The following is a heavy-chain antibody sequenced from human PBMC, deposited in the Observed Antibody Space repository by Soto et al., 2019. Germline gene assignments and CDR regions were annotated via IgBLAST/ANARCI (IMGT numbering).Heavy chain of an antibody. D-gene: IGHD6-13*01. CDR1: GGSFSGYY. Sequence: TRSLTCAVYGGSFSGYYWNWIRHPPCKGLEGIGEINHGGSTNYNPSLKSRVTISVDTSKNRFSLKVTSMTAADTAVYYCARGWNTSDWYPLFAYWRQGSLVSV. CDR3: ARGWNTSDWYPLFAY. CDR2: INHGGST. J-gene: IGHJ4*02. V-gene: IGHV4-34*01.